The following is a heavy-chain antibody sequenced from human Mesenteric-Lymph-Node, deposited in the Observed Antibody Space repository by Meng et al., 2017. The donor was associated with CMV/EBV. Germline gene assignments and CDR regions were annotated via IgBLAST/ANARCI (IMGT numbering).Heavy chain of an antibody. CDR1: GFTFIHYW. CDR3: ARDRYSGSYYQVYFDY. D-gene: IGHD1-26*01. V-gene: IGHV3-11*04. Sequence: GGSLRLSCVASGFTFIHYWMTWVRQAPGKGLEWLSYISSSGSTIYYADSVKGRFTISRDNAKNSLYLQMNSLRAEDTAVYYCARDRYSGSYYQVYFDYWGQGTLVTVSS. CDR2: ISSSGSTI. J-gene: IGHJ4*02.